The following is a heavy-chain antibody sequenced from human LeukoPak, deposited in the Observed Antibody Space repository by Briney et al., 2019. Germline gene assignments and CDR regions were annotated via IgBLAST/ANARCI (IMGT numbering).Heavy chain of an antibody. J-gene: IGHJ4*02. CDR2: ISAYNGNT. D-gene: IGHD3-22*01. CDR3: ARIGPYYYDSSGYWLDY. CDR1: GYTFTSYG. Sequence: ASVKVSCKASGYTFTSYGISWVRQAPGQGLEWMGWISAYNGNTNYAQKFQGRVTMTRDMSTSTVYMELSSLRSEDTAVYYCARIGPYYYDSSGYWLDYWGQGTLVTVSS. V-gene: IGHV1-18*01.